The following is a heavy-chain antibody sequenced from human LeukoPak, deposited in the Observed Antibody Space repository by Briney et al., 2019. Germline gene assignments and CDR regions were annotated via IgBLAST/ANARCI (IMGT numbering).Heavy chain of an antibody. J-gene: IGHJ3*02. D-gene: IGHD2-2*02. V-gene: IGHV4-38-2*01. Sequence: SETLSLTCAVSGYSISSGYYWVWIRQPPGKGLEWIGSIYHSGSTYYNPSLKSRVTISVDTSKNQFSLKLSSVTAADTAVYYCGRRVLDCSSTSCYTGYAFDIWGQGTMVTVSS. CDR2: IYHSGST. CDR3: GRRVLDCSSTSCYTGYAFDI. CDR1: GYSISSGYY.